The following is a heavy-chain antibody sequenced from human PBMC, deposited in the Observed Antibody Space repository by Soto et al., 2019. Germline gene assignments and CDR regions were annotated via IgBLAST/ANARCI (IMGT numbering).Heavy chain of an antibody. CDR2: IIPIFGTA. CDR3: ARDLIAAAAIRASYYYYGMDV. V-gene: IGHV1-69*12. D-gene: IGHD6-13*01. CDR1: GGTFSSYA. J-gene: IGHJ6*02. Sequence: QVQLVQSGAEVKKPGSSVKVSCKASGGTFSSYAISWVRQAPGQGLEWMGGIIPIFGTANYAQKFQGRVTITADESTSTAYMELSSLRSEDTAVYYCARDLIAAAAIRASYYYYGMDVWGQGTTVTVSS.